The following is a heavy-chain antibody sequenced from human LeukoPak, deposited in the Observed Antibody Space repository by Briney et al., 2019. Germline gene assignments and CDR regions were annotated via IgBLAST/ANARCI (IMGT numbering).Heavy chain of an antibody. CDR3: ARGAVHGEYFDY. V-gene: IGHV3-30*04. Sequence: GRSLRLSCAASGFTFGIYAMHWVRQAPGKGLEWVAVISYDGSNKYYADSVKGRFTISRDNSKNTLYLQMNSLRAEDTAVYYCARGAVHGEYFDYWGQGTLVTVSS. CDR2: ISYDGSNK. D-gene: IGHD3-10*01. CDR1: GFTFGIYA. J-gene: IGHJ4*02.